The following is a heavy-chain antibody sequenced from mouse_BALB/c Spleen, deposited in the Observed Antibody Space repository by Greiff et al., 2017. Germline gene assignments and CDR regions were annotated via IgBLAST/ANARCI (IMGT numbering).Heavy chain of an antibody. CDR3: ARIGDGYNAMDY. Sequence: EVHLVESGGGLVKPGGSLKLSCAASGFTFSSYAMSWVRQTPEKRLEWVASISSGGSTYYPDSVKGRFTISRDNARNILYLQMSSLRSEDTAMYYCARIGDGYNAMDYWGQGTSVTVSS. CDR1: GFTFSSYA. V-gene: IGHV5-6-5*01. D-gene: IGHD2-13*01. CDR2: ISSGGST. J-gene: IGHJ4*01.